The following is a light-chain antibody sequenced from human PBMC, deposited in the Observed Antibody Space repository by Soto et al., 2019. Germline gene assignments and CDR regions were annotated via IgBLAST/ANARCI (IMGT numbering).Light chain of an antibody. CDR3: CSHAGTFTFV. CDR1: SSDVRTYNY. Sequence: QSALTQPRSVSGSPGESVTISCTGTSSDVRTYNYVSWYQQQPDKAPKLVIYDVTERPSGVPDRFSGSKSDNTASLTISGLQAEDEADYYCCSHAGTFTFVFGTGNKVTVL. V-gene: IGLV2-11*01. CDR2: DVT. J-gene: IGLJ1*01.